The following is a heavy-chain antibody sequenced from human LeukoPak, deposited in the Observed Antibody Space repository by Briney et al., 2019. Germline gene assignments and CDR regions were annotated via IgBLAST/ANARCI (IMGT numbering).Heavy chain of an antibody. CDR1: GYSFTSYW. J-gene: IGHJ4*02. CDR3: ARFSGTTWGPRDY. Sequence: GESLRISCRGSGYSFTSYWIGWVRQMPGKGLEWMGIIYPGDSDTRYSPSFQGQVTISADKSISTAYLQWSSLKASDTAMYYCARFSGTTWGPRDYWGQGTLVTVSS. CDR2: IYPGDSDT. D-gene: IGHD1-7*01. V-gene: IGHV5-51*01.